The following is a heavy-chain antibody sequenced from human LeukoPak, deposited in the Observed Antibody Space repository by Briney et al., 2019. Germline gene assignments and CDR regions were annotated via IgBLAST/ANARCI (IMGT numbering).Heavy chain of an antibody. CDR2: ISGSGGST. Sequence: GGSLRLSCAASGFTFSSYAMSWVRQAPGKGLGWVSAISGSGGSTYYADSVKGRFTISRDNSKNTLYLQMNSLRAEDTAVYYCAKGEWFGERHTNYFDYWGQGTLVTVSS. CDR1: GFTFSSYA. D-gene: IGHD3-10*01. CDR3: AKGEWFGERHTNYFDY. V-gene: IGHV3-23*01. J-gene: IGHJ4*02.